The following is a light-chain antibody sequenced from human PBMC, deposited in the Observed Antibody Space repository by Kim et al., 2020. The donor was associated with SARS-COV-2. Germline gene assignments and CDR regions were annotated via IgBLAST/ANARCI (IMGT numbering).Light chain of an antibody. CDR1: QSISSW. J-gene: IGKJ1*01. V-gene: IGKV1-5*01. CDR3: QQYNSYWT. Sequence: SASVGDRVTITCRASQSISSWLAWYQQKPGKAPKLLIYDASSLESGVPSRFSDSGSGTEFTLTISSLQPDDFATYYCQQYNSYWTFGQGTKVEIK. CDR2: DAS.